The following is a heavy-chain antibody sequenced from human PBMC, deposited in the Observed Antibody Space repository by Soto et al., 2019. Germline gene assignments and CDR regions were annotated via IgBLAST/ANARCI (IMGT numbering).Heavy chain of an antibody. CDR2: INHSGST. D-gene: IGHD5-18*01. J-gene: IGHJ5*02. Sequence: TSETLSLTGAVYGGSFSGYYWSWIRQPPGKGLEWIGEINHSGSTNYNPSLKSRVTISVDTSKNQFSLKLSSVTAADTAVYYCARKGYGYLRWFDPWGQGTLVTVSS. V-gene: IGHV4-34*01. CDR3: ARKGYGYLRWFDP. CDR1: GGSFSGYY.